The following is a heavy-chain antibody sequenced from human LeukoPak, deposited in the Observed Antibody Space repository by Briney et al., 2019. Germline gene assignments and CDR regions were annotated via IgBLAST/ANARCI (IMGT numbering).Heavy chain of an antibody. Sequence: SETLSLTCTVSGYSISSGYYWGWIRQPPGKGLEWIGSIYHSGSTYYNPSLKSRVTISVDTSKNQFSLKLSSVTAADTAVYYCARGWGYYYDSSGYYRSKYYFDYWGQGTLVPVSS. D-gene: IGHD3-22*01. CDR2: IYHSGST. CDR3: ARGWGYYYDSSGYYRSKYYFDY. V-gene: IGHV4-38-2*02. J-gene: IGHJ4*02. CDR1: GYSISSGYY.